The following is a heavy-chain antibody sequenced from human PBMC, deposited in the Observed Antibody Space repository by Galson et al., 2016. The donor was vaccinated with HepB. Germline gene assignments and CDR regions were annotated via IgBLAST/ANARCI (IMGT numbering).Heavy chain of an antibody. D-gene: IGHD6-13*01. CDR1: GFSFSNEN. J-gene: IGHJ4*02. CDR2: ISGSGTPT. V-gene: IGHV3-48*03. CDR3: AKGMGSSWFHT. Sequence: SLRLSCAASGFSFSNENMNWVRQAPGKGLEWLSYISGSGTPTFYADSVKGRFTISRDNARNSLYLQMNSLRVDDTALYYCAKGMGSSWFHTWGRGTLVTVSS.